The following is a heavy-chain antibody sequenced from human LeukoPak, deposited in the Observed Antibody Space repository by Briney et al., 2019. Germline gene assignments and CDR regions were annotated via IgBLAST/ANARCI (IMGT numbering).Heavy chain of an antibody. Sequence: PGGSLRLSCAASGFTVSSNYMSWVRQAPGKGLEWVSVIYSGGSTYYADSVKGRFTISRDNSKNTLYLQMNSLRAEDTAVYYCARAPKKWFGNDWGQGTLVTVSS. CDR1: GFTVSSNY. D-gene: IGHD3-10*01. J-gene: IGHJ4*02. CDR3: ARAPKKWFGND. V-gene: IGHV3-53*01. CDR2: IYSGGST.